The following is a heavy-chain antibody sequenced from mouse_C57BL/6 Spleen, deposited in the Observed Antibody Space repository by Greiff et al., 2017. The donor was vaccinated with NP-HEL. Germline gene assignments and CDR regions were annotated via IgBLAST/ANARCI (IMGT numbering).Heavy chain of an antibody. J-gene: IGHJ4*01. CDR3: ARSGQRRLSMDY. CDR1: GYTFTSYW. V-gene: IGHV1-69*01. D-gene: IGHD3-2*02. Sequence: QVQLQQPGAELVMPGASVKLSCKASGYTFTSYWMHWVKQRPGQGLEWIGEIDPSDSYTNYNQKFKGKSILTVDKSSSTAYMQLSSLTSKDSAVYYCARSGQRRLSMDYWGQGTSVTVSS. CDR2: IDPSDSYT.